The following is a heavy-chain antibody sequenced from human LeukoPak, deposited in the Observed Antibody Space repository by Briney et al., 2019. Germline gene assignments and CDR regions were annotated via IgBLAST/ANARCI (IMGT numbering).Heavy chain of an antibody. CDR3: ASSSRGNPETYYYYGMDV. Sequence: GGSLRLSCEASGFTFSTYAMHWVRQAPGKGLEWVALISHDGSDKNYADSVKGRFTISRDNSNSTLYLQMDSLRGDDAAVYYCASSSRGNPETYYYYGMDVWGQGTTVTVSS. J-gene: IGHJ6*02. V-gene: IGHV3-30*03. D-gene: IGHD1-1*01. CDR1: GFTFSTYA. CDR2: ISHDGSDK.